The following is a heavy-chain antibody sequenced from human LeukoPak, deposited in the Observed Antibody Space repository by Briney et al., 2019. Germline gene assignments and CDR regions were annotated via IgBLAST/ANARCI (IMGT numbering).Heavy chain of an antibody. J-gene: IGHJ6*02. V-gene: IGHV7-4-1*02. CDR3: ASRGTTYYYGMDV. D-gene: IGHD1-7*01. CDR2: INTNTGNP. CDR1: GYTFTSYA. Sequence: ASVKISCKTSGYTFTSYAMNWVRQAPGQGLEWMGWINTNTGNPTYAQGFTGRFVFSLDTSVSTAYLQISSLKAEDTAVYYCASRGTTYYYGMDVWGQGTTVTVSS.